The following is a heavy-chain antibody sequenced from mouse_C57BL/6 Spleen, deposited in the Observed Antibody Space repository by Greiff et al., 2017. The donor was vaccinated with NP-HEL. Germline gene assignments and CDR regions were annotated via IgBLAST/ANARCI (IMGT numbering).Heavy chain of an antibody. Sequence: EVKVVESGGGLVQPGGSMKLSCVASGFTFSNYWMNWVRQSPEKGLEWVAQIRLKSDNYATHYAESVKGRFTISRDDSKSSVYLQMNNLRAEDTGIYYCTKSNYEDFDYWGQGTTLTVSS. D-gene: IGHD2-5*01. CDR1: GFTFSNYW. CDR3: TKSNYEDFDY. V-gene: IGHV6-3*01. CDR2: IRLKSDNYAT. J-gene: IGHJ2*01.